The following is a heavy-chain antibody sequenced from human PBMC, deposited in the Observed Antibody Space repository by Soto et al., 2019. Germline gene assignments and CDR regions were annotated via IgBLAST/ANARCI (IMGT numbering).Heavy chain of an antibody. CDR1: GYTFTNNV. J-gene: IGHJ6*02. D-gene: IGHD4-4*01. V-gene: IGHV1-2*02. CDR3: ARAPRSNAPYYYYGMDV. CDR2: INPNSGGT. Sequence: ASVKVSCKASGYTFTNNVIHWLRQAPGQTLEWMGWINPNSGGTNYAQKFQGRVTMTRDTSISTAYMELSRLRSDDTAVYYCARAPRSNAPYYYYGMDVWGQGTTVTVSS.